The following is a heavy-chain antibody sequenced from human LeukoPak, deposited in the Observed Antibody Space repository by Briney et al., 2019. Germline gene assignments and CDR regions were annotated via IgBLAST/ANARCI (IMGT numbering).Heavy chain of an antibody. V-gene: IGHV4-4*02. CDR3: ARGGAVFRGYDPGADFDY. D-gene: IGHD5-12*01. Sequence: SETLSLTCTVSGGSISSSNWWSWVRQPPGKGLEWIGEIYHSGSTNYNPSLKSRVTISVDKSKNQFSLKLSSVTAADTAVYYCARGGAVFRGYDPGADFDYWGQGTLVTVSS. J-gene: IGHJ4*02. CDR1: GGSISSSNW. CDR2: IYHSGST.